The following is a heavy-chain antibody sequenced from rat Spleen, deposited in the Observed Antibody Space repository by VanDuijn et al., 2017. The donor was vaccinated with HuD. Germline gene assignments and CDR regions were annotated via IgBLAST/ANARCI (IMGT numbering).Heavy chain of an antibody. V-gene: IGHV2S12*01. CDR2: ISSGGNI. CDR1: GFSLTSNG. J-gene: IGHJ3*01. CDR3: TRDHSYWGNYYPGGFAY. Sequence: QVQLKESGPGLVQPSQTLSLTCTVSGFSLTSNGVSWVRQPPGKGLEWIAAISSGGNIYYNSALKSRLSISRDTSKSKVFLKMNSLQTEDTAIYFCTRDHSYWGNYYPGGFAYWGQGTLVTVSS. D-gene: IGHD1-12*02.